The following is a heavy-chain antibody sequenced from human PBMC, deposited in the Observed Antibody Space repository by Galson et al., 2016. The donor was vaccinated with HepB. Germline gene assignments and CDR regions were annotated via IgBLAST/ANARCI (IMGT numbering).Heavy chain of an antibody. CDR3: VQGSTAPAV. D-gene: IGHD2-2*01. CDR2: ITIGGDTT. Sequence: SLRLSCAASGLSLSTCAMSWVRQPPGKGLEWVSSITIGGDTTFYADSVKGRFSISRDHSKNTLSLQMNSLTADDTAIYYCVQGSTAPAVWGKGTTVTVSS. V-gene: IGHV3-23*01. CDR1: GLSLSTCA. J-gene: IGHJ6*04.